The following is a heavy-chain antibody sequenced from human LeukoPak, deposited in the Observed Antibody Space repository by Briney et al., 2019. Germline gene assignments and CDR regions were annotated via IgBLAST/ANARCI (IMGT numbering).Heavy chain of an antibody. CDR1: GFTVSSDY. V-gene: IGHV3-7*01. D-gene: IGHD2-21*02. CDR2: IKQDGSEK. Sequence: PGGSLRLSCAASGFTVSSDYMSWVRQAPGKGLEWVANIKQDGSEKYYVDSVKGRFTISRDNAKNSLYLQMNSLRAEDTAVYYCARDLGEHIVVVTALVSGWFDPWGQGTLVTVSS. J-gene: IGHJ5*02. CDR3: ARDLGEHIVVVTALVSGWFDP.